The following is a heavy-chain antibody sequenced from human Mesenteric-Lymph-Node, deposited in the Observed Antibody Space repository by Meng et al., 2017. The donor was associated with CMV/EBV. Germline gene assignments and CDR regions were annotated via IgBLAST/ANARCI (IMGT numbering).Heavy chain of an antibody. CDR3: ARDVDLTGDFDY. Sequence: CSASVFTFNSYDMRWGRQAQGKGLEWVADISYDGSSKYYADSVEGRFTISRDNSKNTLYLQMNSLRAEDTAVYYCARDVDLTGDFDYWGQGTLVTVSS. CDR2: ISYDGSSK. D-gene: IGHD2-15*01. V-gene: IGHV3-30*04. CDR1: VFTFNSYD. J-gene: IGHJ4*02.